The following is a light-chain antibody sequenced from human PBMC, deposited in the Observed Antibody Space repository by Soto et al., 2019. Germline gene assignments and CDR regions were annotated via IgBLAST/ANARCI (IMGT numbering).Light chain of an antibody. J-gene: IGKJ1*01. CDR3: RQYNDWPRT. V-gene: IGKV3-15*01. Sequence: EVVMTQSPGMLSVSPGERATLSCRASQSVSSNLAWYQQRPGQAPRLLIHGASTRATGVPARFSGSGSGTEFTLTISGLQSEDFAFYYCRQYNDWPRTFGQGTKVDIK. CDR1: QSVSSN. CDR2: GAS.